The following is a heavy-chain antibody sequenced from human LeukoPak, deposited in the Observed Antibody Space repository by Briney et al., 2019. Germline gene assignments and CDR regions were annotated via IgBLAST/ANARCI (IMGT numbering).Heavy chain of an antibody. D-gene: IGHD5-12*01. CDR1: GASISVYH. Sequence: SETLSLTCTVSGASISVYHWNWIRHPAGKGLEWIGRIYASGSTNYTPSLKSRVTISVDKSKNQFSLRLSFVTAADTAVYYCASGYSGYDSIDYWGQGTLGTVSS. CDR3: ASGYSGYDSIDY. CDR2: IYASGST. V-gene: IGHV4-4*07. J-gene: IGHJ4*02.